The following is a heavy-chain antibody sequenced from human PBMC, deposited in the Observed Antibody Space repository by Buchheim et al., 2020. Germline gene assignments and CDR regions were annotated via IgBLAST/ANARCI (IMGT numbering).Heavy chain of an antibody. CDR2: IYVGGTT. D-gene: IGHD3-22*01. CDR1: GFIVSRNY. V-gene: IGHV3-66*01. CDR3: ARDSDSSERADW. Sequence: VESGGDMVQPGGSLRLSCAASGFIVSRNYMTWVRQAPGKGLEWVSIIYVGGTTYYADSVKGRFTISRDDSRNTVSLQMRSLRVDDTAVYYCARDSDSSERADWWGPGTL. J-gene: IGHJ4*02.